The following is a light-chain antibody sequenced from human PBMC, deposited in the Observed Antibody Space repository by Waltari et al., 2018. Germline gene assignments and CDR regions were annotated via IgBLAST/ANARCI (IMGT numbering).Light chain of an antibody. CDR1: SDITVGAFI. J-gene: IGLJ3*02. CDR3: MFWPSNVWV. Sequence: QPVLTQPPSSSASPGESARLTCTFPSDITVGAFIIYWYQQKPGSPPRFLLYYNSDSEKAQGSGVPSRFSGSKDASANAGILLISGLQSEDEADYYCMFWPSNVWVFGGGTKLTVL. V-gene: IGLV5-37*01. CDR2: YNSDSEK.